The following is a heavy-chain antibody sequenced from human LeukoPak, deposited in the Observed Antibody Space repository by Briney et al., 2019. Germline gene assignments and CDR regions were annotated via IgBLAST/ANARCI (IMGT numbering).Heavy chain of an antibody. CDR1: GFTFSSYG. Sequence: PGRSLRLSCAPSGFTFSSYGMHWVRQAPGKGLEWVAVISYDGSNKYYADSVKGRFTISRDNSKNTLYLQMNSLRAEDTAVYYCAKDLLGGSGSYQRPYYYGMDVWGQGTTVTVSS. CDR2: ISYDGSNK. V-gene: IGHV3-30*18. CDR3: AKDLLGGSGSYQRPYYYGMDV. J-gene: IGHJ6*02. D-gene: IGHD3-10*01.